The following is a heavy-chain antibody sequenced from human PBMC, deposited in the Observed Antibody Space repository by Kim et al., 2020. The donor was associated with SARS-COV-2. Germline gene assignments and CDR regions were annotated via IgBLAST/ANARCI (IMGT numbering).Heavy chain of an antibody. CDR1: GGSITSDGYF. Sequence: SETLSLTCTVYGGSITSDGYFWSWIRQHPGKGLEWIGYIYYTGSTYYNPSLRSRVTILVDTSKTPFSLKLSSVTAADTAVYYCARVSGSGSSTRLDYWGQGTLVTVSS. CDR3: ARVSGSGSSTRLDY. J-gene: IGHJ4*02. CDR2: IYYTGST. D-gene: IGHD3-10*01. V-gene: IGHV4-31*03.